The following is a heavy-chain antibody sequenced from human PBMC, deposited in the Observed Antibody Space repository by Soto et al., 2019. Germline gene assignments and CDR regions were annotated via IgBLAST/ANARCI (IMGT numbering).Heavy chain of an antibody. CDR3: APPPYISETG. Sequence: PVGSVRLSCASSVLSFSSYYMSCVRHAPGKWLEWVANIKQDGSEKYYVDSVKGRFNISRDNAKKSLYLQMNSLRAEDTAVYYCAPPPYISETGWGQGTLVTVSS. J-gene: IGHJ4*02. CDR2: IKQDGSEK. D-gene: IGHD6-25*01. V-gene: IGHV3-7*03. CDR1: VLSFSSYY.